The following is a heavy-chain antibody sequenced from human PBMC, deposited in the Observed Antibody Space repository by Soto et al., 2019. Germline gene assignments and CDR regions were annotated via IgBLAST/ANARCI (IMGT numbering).Heavy chain of an antibody. V-gene: IGHV4-34*01. D-gene: IGHD2-15*01. CDR1: GGSFSGYY. CDR2: INHSGST. Sequence: TSETLSLTCAVYGGSFSGYYWSWIRQPPGKGLEWIGEINHSGSTNYNPSLKSRVTISVDTSKNQFSLKLSSVTAADTAVYYCARALVHCSGGSCQEDFDIWGQGTMVTASS. CDR3: ARALVHCSGGSCQEDFDI. J-gene: IGHJ3*02.